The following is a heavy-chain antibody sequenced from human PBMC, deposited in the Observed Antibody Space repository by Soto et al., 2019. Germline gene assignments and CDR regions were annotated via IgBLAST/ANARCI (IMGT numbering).Heavy chain of an antibody. CDR1: GFSFSSYW. CDR3: ARARIDL. J-gene: IGHJ2*01. CDR2: ISPDGSDK. Sequence: EVQLVESGGGLVQPGGSLRLSCAASGFSFSSYWMTWVRQAPGKGLEWVANISPDGSDKYYVDSVKGRFTISRDHVKNSPYLQGNSLRVDDTALYYCARARIDLWGRGTLVTVSS. V-gene: IGHV3-7*01.